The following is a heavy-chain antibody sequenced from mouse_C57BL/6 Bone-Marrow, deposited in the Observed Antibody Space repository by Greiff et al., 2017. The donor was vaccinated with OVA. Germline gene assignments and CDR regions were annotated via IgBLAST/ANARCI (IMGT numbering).Heavy chain of an antibody. CDR2: INPSNGGT. V-gene: IGHV1-53*01. Sequence: VQLQQPGTELVKPGASVKLSCKASGYTFTSYWMHWVKQRPGQGLEWIGNINPSNGGTTYNEKFKSKATLTVDKSSSTAYMQLSSLTSEDSAVYYCARENYDYDVQAWFAYWGQGTLVTVSA. J-gene: IGHJ3*01. CDR1: GYTFTSYW. CDR3: ARENYDYDVQAWFAY. D-gene: IGHD2-4*01.